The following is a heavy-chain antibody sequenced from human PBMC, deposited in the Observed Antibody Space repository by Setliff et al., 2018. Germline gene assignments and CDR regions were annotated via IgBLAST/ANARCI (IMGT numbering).Heavy chain of an antibody. Sequence: ASVKVSCKASGGTFSSYAISWVRQATGQGLEWMGWMNPNSGNTGYAQKFQGRVTMTTDTSTSTAYMELRSLRSDDTAVYYCARPSSSPWYFDYWGQGTLVTVSS. CDR2: MNPNSGNT. V-gene: IGHV1-8*02. J-gene: IGHJ4*02. CDR3: ARPSSSPWYFDY. CDR1: GGTFSSYA. D-gene: IGHD6-6*01.